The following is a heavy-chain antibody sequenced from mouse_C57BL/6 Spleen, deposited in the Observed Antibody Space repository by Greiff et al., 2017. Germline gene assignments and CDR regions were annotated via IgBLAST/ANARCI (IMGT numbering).Heavy chain of an antibody. Sequence: EVQRVESGGGLVQPGGSLSLSCAASGFTFTDYYMSWVRQPPGKALEWLGFIRNKANGYTTEYSASVKGRFTVSRDDSQTILSLQMKALSAEDSATYYDARESCNSAYSAVDYWGQGTPVTVSA. J-gene: IGHJ4*01. CDR1: GFTFTDYY. V-gene: IGHV7-3*01. CDR3: ARESCNSAYSAVDY. CDR2: IRNKANGYTT. D-gene: IGHD1-3*01.